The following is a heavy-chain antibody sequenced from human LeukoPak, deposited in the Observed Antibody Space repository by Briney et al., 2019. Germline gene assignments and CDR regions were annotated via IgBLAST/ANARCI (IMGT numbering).Heavy chain of an antibody. V-gene: IGHV4-34*01. CDR3: ARGVYVDTAMD. CDR1: GGSFSGYY. D-gene: IGHD5-18*01. Sequence: SETLSLTCAVYGGSFSGYYWSWIRQPPGKGLEWIGEINHSGSTNYNPSLKSRVTISVDTSKNQFSLKLSSVTAADTAVYYCARGVYVDTAMDWGQGTLVTVSS. CDR2: INHSGST. J-gene: IGHJ4*02.